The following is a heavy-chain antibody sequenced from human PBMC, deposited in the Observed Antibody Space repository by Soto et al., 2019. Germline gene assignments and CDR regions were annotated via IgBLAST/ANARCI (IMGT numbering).Heavy chain of an antibody. CDR1: GYTFSNYG. D-gene: IGHD3-22*01. CDR2: INAGNGGK. V-gene: IGHV1-3*01. Sequence: GSVKVSCRSAGYTFSNYGSTYVRQAPGQRLEWMGWINAGNGGKKYSANFQGRVTITRDTSASTVYLGLSSLSSEDTASYYCARTGHSGSYDFWGQGTLVTVSS. J-gene: IGHJ4*02. CDR3: ARTGHSGSYDF.